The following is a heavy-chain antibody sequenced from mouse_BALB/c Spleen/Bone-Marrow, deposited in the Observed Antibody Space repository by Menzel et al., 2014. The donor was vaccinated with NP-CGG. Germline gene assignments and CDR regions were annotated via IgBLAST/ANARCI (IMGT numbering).Heavy chain of an antibody. Sequence: DVKLVESGGGLVKPGGSLKLSCAASGFTFSDYYMYWVRQTPEKRLEWVATISGGGSYTYYPDSVKGRFTISRDNAKNNLYLQMSSLKSEDTAMYYCANYYGSSWFAYWGQGTLVTVSA. CDR2: ISGGGSYT. V-gene: IGHV5-4*02. CDR1: GFTFSDYY. CDR3: ANYYGSSWFAY. J-gene: IGHJ3*01. D-gene: IGHD1-1*01.